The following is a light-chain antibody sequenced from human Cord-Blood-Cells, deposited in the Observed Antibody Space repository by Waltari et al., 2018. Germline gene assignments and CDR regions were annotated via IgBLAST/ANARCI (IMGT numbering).Light chain of an antibody. V-gene: IGKV1-39*01. CDR1: QSISSY. CDR2: AAS. J-gene: IGKJ2*01. CDR3: QQSYSTPRT. Sequence: DIQMNPSPSSPSASVGDRVTITCRASQSISSYLTWYQQKPGQAPKLLIYAASSLQSGVPSRFSGSGSGTDFTLTISSLQPEDFATYYCQQSYSTPRTFGQGTKLEIK.